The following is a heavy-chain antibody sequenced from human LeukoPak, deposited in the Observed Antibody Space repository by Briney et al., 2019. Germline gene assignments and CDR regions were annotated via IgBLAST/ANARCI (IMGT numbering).Heavy chain of an antibody. V-gene: IGHV4-34*01. Sequence: PSETLSLTCAVYGGSFSGYYWSWLRQPPGKGLEWIGEINHSGSTNYNPSLKSRITISVDTSKNQFSLKLSSVTAADTAVYYCARATNGNGYSGYNWFDPWGQGTLVTVSS. CDR2: INHSGST. CDR1: GGSFSGYY. CDR3: ARATNGNGYSGYNWFDP. D-gene: IGHD5-12*01. J-gene: IGHJ5*02.